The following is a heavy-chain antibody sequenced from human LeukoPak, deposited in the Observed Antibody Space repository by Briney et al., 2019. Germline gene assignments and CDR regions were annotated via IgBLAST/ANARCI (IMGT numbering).Heavy chain of an antibody. Sequence: GGSLRLSCAASGFTFSSYAMSWVRQAPGKGLEWVATISGSGGSTYYADSVKGRFTISRDNSKNTLYLQMNSLRVEDTAVYYCAKDGAGTPGHAFDIWGQGTMVTVSS. D-gene: IGHD1-14*01. CDR3: AKDGAGTPGHAFDI. CDR1: GFTFSSYA. V-gene: IGHV3-23*01. CDR2: ISGSGGST. J-gene: IGHJ3*02.